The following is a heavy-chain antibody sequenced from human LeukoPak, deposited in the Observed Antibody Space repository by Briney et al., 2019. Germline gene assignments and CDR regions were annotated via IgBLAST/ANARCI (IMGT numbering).Heavy chain of an antibody. D-gene: IGHD3-10*01. CDR2: IYHSGST. CDR3: AVGGVYLRGGAEAFVI. CDR1: GVSISSSNW. J-gene: IGHJ3*02. V-gene: IGHV4-4*02. Sequence: PSETLSLTCAVSGVSISSSNWWSGVRQPPGRGLEWIGEIYHSGSTNYNPSHKSRVTISVDKSKNQFSLKLSSVTAADTAVYYCAVGGVYLRGGAEAFVIWGQGTMVTVSS.